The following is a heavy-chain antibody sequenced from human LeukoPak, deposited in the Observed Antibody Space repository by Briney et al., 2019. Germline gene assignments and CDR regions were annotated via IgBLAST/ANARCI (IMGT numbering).Heavy chain of an antibody. V-gene: IGHV4-61*02. CDR3: ARDNEGITMVRGVIPATMDV. CDR2: IYTSGST. J-gene: IGHJ6*04. CDR1: GGSISSGSYY. Sequence: SETLSLTCTVSGGSISSGSYYWSWIRQPAGNGLEWIGRIYTSGSTNYNPSLKSRVTISVDTSKNQFSLKLSSVTAADTAVYYCARDNEGITMVRGVIPATMDVWGKGTTVTISS. D-gene: IGHD3-10*01.